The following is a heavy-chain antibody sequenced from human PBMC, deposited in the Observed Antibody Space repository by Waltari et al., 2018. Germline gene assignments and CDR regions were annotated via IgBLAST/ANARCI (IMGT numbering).Heavy chain of an antibody. CDR3: ARDSVTPVLGIDTGFDP. Sequence: QVQLQESGPGLVKPSETLSLTCPVSGYSFSSGYYWGWIRQPPGKGLEWIGSFYQAGSTYYNPSLKSRVTISLDTSKNQISLKLTSVTAADTAVYYCARDSVTPVLGIDTGFDPWGQGTLVTVSS. CDR1: GYSFSSGYY. CDR2: FYQAGST. V-gene: IGHV4-38-2*02. D-gene: IGHD1-1*01. J-gene: IGHJ5*02.